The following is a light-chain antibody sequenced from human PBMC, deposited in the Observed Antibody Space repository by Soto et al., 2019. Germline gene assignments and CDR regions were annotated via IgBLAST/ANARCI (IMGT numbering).Light chain of an antibody. Sequence: PITQSPSSLSASVGARVTITCRASQGIGIYLAWYQKTQGTVPRHLIYGASKLQSGVPSRFSGGGSGTNLTITIRSLQPEDGATYECQNYKRAPITFGQGTRLEIK. CDR3: QNYKRAPIT. V-gene: IGKV1-27*01. CDR1: QGIGIY. J-gene: IGKJ5*01. CDR2: GAS.